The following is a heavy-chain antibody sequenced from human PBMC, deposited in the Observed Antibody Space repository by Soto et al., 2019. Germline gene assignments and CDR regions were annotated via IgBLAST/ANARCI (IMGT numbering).Heavy chain of an antibody. V-gene: IGHV3-23*01. CDR1: GFTFSSYA. D-gene: IGHD3-10*01. CDR2: VSGSGGST. J-gene: IGHJ6*03. Sequence: EVQLLESGGGLVQPGGSLRLSCAASGFTFSSYAMSWVRQAPGKGLEWVSAVSGSGGSTYYADSVKGRFTISRDNSKNTLYLQMNSLRAEDTAVYYCASRPDEIRITMVRELTNRNYYMDVWGKGTTVTVSS. CDR3: ASRPDEIRITMVRELTNRNYYMDV.